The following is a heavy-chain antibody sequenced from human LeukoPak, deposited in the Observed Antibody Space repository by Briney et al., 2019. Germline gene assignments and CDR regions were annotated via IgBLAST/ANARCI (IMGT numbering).Heavy chain of an antibody. D-gene: IGHD3-10*01. CDR1: GFTFDDYA. Sequence: PGGSLRLSCAASGFTFDDYAMHWVRQAPGKGLEWVSLISGDGGSTYYADSVKGRFTISRDNAKNSLYLQMNSLRAEDTAVYYCARVATMVRVPLDALDIWGQGTMVSVSS. CDR2: ISGDGGST. V-gene: IGHV3-43*02. CDR3: ARVATMVRVPLDALDI. J-gene: IGHJ3*02.